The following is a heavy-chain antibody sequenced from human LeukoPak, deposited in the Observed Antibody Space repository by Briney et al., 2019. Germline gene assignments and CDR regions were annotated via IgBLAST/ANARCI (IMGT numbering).Heavy chain of an antibody. CDR1: GGSISSGDYY. Sequence: SETLSLTCTVSGGSISSGDYYWSWIRLPPGKGLEWIGYIYYSGSTYYNPSLKSRVTISVDTSKNQFSLKLSSVTAADTAVYYCASSSYYYGSGSDDYWGQGTLVTVSS. CDR2: IYYSGST. J-gene: IGHJ4*02. V-gene: IGHV4-30-4*02. CDR3: ASSSYYYGSGSDDY. D-gene: IGHD3-10*01.